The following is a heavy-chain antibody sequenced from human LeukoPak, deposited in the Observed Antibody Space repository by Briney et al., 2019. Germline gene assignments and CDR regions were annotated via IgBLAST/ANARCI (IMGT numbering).Heavy chain of an antibody. CDR3: ARARIYYGSGSYFEP. J-gene: IGHJ5*02. D-gene: IGHD3-10*01. Sequence: SETLSLTCAVYGGSFSGYYWSWLRQPPGKGLEWIGEINHSGSTNYNPSLKSRVTISVDTSKNQFSLKLSSVTAADTAVYYCARARIYYGSGSYFEPWGQGTLVTVSS. V-gene: IGHV4-34*01. CDR1: GGSFSGYY. CDR2: INHSGST.